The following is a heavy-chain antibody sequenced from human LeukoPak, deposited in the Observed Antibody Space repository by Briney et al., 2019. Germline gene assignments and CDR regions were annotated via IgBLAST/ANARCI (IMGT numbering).Heavy chain of an antibody. J-gene: IGHJ4*02. Sequence: PSETLSLTCSVSGGSITNYYWSWIRQPPGKGLEWIGYIYYSGSTNYNPSLKSRVTISIDTSKSQFSLNLSSVTAADTAVYYCARVAVAGGGTRRPRFDYWGQGTLVSVTS. CDR2: IYYSGST. CDR3: ARVAVAGGGTRRPRFDY. V-gene: IGHV4-59*12. D-gene: IGHD6-13*01. CDR1: GGSITNYY.